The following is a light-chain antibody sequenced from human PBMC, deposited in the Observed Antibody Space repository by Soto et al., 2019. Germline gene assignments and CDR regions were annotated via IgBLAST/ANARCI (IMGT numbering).Light chain of an antibody. CDR2: KAS. V-gene: IGKV1-5*03. CDR1: QSISSW. CDR3: QQYNSYSIT. Sequence: DIQMTQSPSTLSASVGDRVTITCRASQSISSWLAWYQQKPGKAPKLLSYKASSLESGVPSRFSGSGSGTEFTITISSLQPDDFANYYCQQYNSYSITFGQGTRLEIK. J-gene: IGKJ5*01.